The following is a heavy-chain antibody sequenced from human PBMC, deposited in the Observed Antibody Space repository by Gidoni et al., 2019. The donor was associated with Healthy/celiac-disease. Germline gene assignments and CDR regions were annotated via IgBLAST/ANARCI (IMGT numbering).Heavy chain of an antibody. J-gene: IGHJ6*02. V-gene: IGHV4-34*01. CDR2: INHSGST. CDR3: ARGRVLWFGEVYYYYGMDV. D-gene: IGHD3-10*01. Sequence: QVQLQQWGAGLLKPSETLSLTCAVYGGSFSGYYWSWIRQPPGKGLEWIGEINHSGSTNYNPSLKSRVTISVDTSKNQFSLKLSSVTAADTAVYYCARGRVLWFGEVYYYYGMDVWGQGTTVTVSS. CDR1: GGSFSGYY.